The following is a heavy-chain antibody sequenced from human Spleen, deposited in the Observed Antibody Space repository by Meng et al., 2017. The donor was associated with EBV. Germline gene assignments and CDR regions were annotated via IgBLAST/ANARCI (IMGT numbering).Heavy chain of an antibody. V-gene: IGHV4-4*02. J-gene: IGHJ4*02. Sequence: QGQLPESGPGLVKPSGTLPLTCAVSGGSISDDHWWPWVRQPPGEGLEWIGEISHIGTINYNPSLKSRVTMSLDRSKNQFSLNLSSVTAADTAVYYCARDWGGRLYSTFFDSWGQGTLVTVSS. CDR3: ARDWGGRLYSTFFDS. CDR1: GGSISDDHW. CDR2: ISHIGTI. D-gene: IGHD3-16*01.